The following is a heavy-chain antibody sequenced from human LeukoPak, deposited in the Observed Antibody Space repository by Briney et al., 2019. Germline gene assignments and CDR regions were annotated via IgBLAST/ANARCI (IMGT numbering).Heavy chain of an antibody. V-gene: IGHV4-59*08. D-gene: IGHD6-6*01. CDR1: GGSISSYD. Sequence: SETLSLTCTVSGGSISSYDWSWIRQPPGKGLEWIGYIYYSGSTNYNPSLKSRVTISVDTSKNQFSLKLSSVTAADTAVYYCARVEIFSSSLDYWGQGTLVTVSS. CDR2: IYYSGST. CDR3: ARVEIFSSSLDY. J-gene: IGHJ4*02.